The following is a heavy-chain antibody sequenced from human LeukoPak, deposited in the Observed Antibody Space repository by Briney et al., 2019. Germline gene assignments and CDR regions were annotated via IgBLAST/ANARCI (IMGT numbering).Heavy chain of an antibody. CDR3: ARVRWLRLGHFDY. D-gene: IGHD5-12*01. CDR2: MSYSGST. CDR1: GGSITSSSYS. V-gene: IGHV4-39*07. J-gene: IGHJ4*02. Sequence: SETLSLTCTVPGGSITSSSYSWGWIRQPPGKGLEWIASMSYSGSTYYNPSLKSRVTISVDTSRNQFSLKLSSVTAADTAVYYCARVRWLRLGHFDYWGQGSLVTVSS.